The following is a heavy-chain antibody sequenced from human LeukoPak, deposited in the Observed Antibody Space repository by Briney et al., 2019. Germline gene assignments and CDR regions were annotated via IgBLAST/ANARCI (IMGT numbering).Heavy chain of an antibody. Sequence: PSETLSLTCAVSGYSISSGYYWGWIRQPPGKGLEWIGSIHHSGSTYYNPSLKSRVTISVDTSKNQFSLKLSTVTAANTAVYYYARLKGSDYDFWSGYSGHWFDPWGQGTLVTVSS. D-gene: IGHD3-3*01. J-gene: IGHJ5*02. CDR1: GYSISSGYY. CDR3: ARLKGSDYDFWSGYSGHWFDP. V-gene: IGHV4-38-2*01. CDR2: IHHSGST.